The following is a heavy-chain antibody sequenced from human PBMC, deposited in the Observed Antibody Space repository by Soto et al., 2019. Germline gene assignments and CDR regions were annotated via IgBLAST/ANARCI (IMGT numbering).Heavy chain of an antibody. CDR3: ASGISSPSAAGV. CDR1: GCSVSSGGNY. J-gene: IGHJ4*02. D-gene: IGHD6-6*01. V-gene: IGHV4-39*01. CDR2: VHDTGTT. Sequence: QLQLQESGPGLVKPSETLSLTCAVSGCSVSSGGNYWGWIRQAPGKGLEWIGSVHDTGTTHYNPSLTSRVTISVDTSKNQFSLNVNSVTAADTSVYYCASGISSPSAAGVWGQGTLVTVSS.